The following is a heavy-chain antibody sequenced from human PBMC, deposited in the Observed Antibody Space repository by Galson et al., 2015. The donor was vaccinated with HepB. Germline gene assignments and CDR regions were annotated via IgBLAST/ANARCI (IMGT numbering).Heavy chain of an antibody. CDR2: INPSGGST. V-gene: IGHV1-46*01. CDR3: ATSPAAAAGIAAWFDP. Sequence: SVKVSCKASGYTFTSYYMHWVRQAPGQGLEWMGIINPSGGSTSYAQKFQGRVTMTRDTSTSTVYMELSSLRSEDTAVYYCATSPAAAAGIAAWFDPWGQGTLFTVSS. J-gene: IGHJ5*02. CDR1: GYTFTSYY. D-gene: IGHD6-13*01.